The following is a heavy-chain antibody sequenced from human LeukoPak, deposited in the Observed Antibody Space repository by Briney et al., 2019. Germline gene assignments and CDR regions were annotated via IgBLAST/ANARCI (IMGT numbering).Heavy chain of an antibody. CDR2: ISYDGSNK. D-gene: IGHD3-10*01. V-gene: IGHV3-30*18. CDR1: GFTFSSYG. Sequence: GGSLRLSCAASGFTFSSYGMHWVRQAPGKGLEWVAVISYDGSNKYYADSVKGRFTISRDNSKNTLYLQMNSLRAEDTAVYYCAKDRSIRFGESTSFDYWGQGTLVTVSS. CDR3: AKDRSIRFGESTSFDY. J-gene: IGHJ4*02.